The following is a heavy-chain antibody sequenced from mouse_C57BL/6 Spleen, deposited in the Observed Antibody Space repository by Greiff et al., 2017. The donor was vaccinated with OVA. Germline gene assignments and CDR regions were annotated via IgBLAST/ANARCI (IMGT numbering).Heavy chain of an antibody. Sequence: EVQLQESGAELVKPGASVKLSCTASGFNIKDYYMHWVKQRTEQGLEWIGRIDPEDGETKYAPKFQGKATITADTSSNTAYLPLSSLTSEDTAVYYCARSEGYSYGYDGYAMDYWGQGTSVTVSS. J-gene: IGHJ4*01. D-gene: IGHD2-2*01. CDR2: IDPEDGET. V-gene: IGHV14-2*01. CDR3: ARSEGYSYGYDGYAMDY. CDR1: GFNIKDYY.